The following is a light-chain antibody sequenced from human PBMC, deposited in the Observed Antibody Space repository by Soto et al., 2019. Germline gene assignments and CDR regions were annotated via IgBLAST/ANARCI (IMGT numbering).Light chain of an antibody. CDR2: SND. V-gene: IGLV1-44*01. Sequence: QSVLTQSPSASGTPGQRDSISCSGNTSNIGTNTVSWYQHVPGTAPKPLIYSNDQRPSAVPGRFSGSKSGTSASLAISGLLSEDEADYSCATWDDSLNVVFGGGTKLTVL. J-gene: IGLJ2*01. CDR3: ATWDDSLNVV. CDR1: TSNIGTNT.